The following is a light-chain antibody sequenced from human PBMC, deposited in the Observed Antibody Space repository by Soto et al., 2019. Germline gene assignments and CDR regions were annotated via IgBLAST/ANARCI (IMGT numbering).Light chain of an antibody. CDR3: WSYAGSFTYV. CDR1: SSDVGSYTL. J-gene: IGLJ1*01. V-gene: IGLV2-23*02. CDR2: EVS. Sequence: QSALTQPASVSGSPGQSITISCTGSSSDVGSYTLVSWYQQHPGKVPKLMNYEVSKRPSGVSVRFSGSRSGNTASLTISGLQAEDEADYFCWSYAGSFTYVFGTGTKATVL.